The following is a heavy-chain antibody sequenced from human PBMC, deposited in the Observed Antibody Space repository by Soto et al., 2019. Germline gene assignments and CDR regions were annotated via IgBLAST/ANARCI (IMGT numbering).Heavy chain of an antibody. CDR1: GDSMSSGAYY. Sequence: TLSLTCSVSGDSMSSGAYYWSWIRQHPGKGLEWIAYIYHSGDTHYNPSLRSRITISVDTSKNQFSLKLTSVTDADTAVYYCASTYSGYLDNWGQGTLVTVSS. CDR3: ASTYSGYLDN. CDR2: IYHSGDT. V-gene: IGHV4-31*03. D-gene: IGHD3-22*01. J-gene: IGHJ4*02.